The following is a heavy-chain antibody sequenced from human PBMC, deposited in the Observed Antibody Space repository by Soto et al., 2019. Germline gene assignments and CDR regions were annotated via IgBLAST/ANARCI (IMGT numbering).Heavy chain of an antibody. D-gene: IGHD1-7*01. CDR1: GYTFTSYG. CDR3: AILDDPITETPFGQFDY. V-gene: IGHV1-18*01. J-gene: IGHJ4*02. Sequence: QVQLVQSGAEVKKPGASVKVSCKASGYTFTSYGISWVRQAPGQGLEWMGWISAYNGNTNYAQKLQGRVTMTTDTSTSTAYMELRSLRSDDTAVYYCAILDDPITETPFGQFDYWGQGTLVTVSS. CDR2: ISAYNGNT.